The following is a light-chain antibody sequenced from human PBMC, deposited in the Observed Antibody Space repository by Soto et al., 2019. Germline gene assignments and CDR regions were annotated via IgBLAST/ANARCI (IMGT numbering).Light chain of an antibody. CDR3: QSYDSSLGGSV. J-gene: IGLJ1*01. V-gene: IGLV1-40*01. Sequence: QSVLTQPPSVSGAPGQTVTISCTGGSSNIGALFDVHWYQQLPGAAPKLLIYGNINRPSGVPDRFSGSKSGTSDSLAITGLRAEDEADYYCQSYDSSLGGSVFGTGTKLTVL. CDR1: SSNIGALFD. CDR2: GNI.